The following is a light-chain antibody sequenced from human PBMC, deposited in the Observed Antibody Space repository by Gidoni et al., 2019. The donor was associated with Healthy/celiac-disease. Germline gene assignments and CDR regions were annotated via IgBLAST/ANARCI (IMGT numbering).Light chain of an antibody. CDR2: DAS. Sequence: DIQMTQSPSSLSASVGDRVTITCQASRDISNYLNWYQQKPGKAPKLLIYDASNLETGVPSRFSGSGSGTDFTFTISSLQPEDIATYYCQQYDNLPGLTFGGGTKVEIK. J-gene: IGKJ4*01. V-gene: IGKV1-33*01. CDR3: QQYDNLPGLT. CDR1: RDISNY.